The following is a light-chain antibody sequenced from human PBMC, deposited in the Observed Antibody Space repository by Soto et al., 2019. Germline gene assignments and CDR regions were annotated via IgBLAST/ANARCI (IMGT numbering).Light chain of an antibody. CDR3: QQRSSWHPFT. J-gene: IGKJ3*01. CDR2: DAS. Sequence: EIVLTQSPATLSLSPGDRATLSCRASQTVSFYLAWYQQKPGQAPRLLIYDASKRATGTPARFRGSGSGTDVTLTISSLEPEDFSVYYCQQRSSWHPFTFGPGTKVDIK. CDR1: QTVSFY. V-gene: IGKV3-11*01.